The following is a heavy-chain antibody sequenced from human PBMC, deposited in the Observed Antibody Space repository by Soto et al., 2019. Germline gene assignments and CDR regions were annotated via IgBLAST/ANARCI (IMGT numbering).Heavy chain of an antibody. Sequence: SGTLALTCAVSGGSISSGGDYWSWIRQHPGKGLEWIGYIYYSGSTYYNPSLKSRVTISVDTSKNQFSLKLSSVTAADTAVYYCARVSVNYYYHGMDVWGQGPTVTGSS. CDR2: IYYSGST. J-gene: IGHJ6*02. D-gene: IGHD3-10*01. V-gene: IGHV4-31*11. CDR3: ARVSVNYYYHGMDV. CDR1: GGSISSGGDY.